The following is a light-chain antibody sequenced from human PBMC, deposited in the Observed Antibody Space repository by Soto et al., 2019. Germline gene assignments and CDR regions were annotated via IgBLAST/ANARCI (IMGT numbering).Light chain of an antibody. CDR1: QGIGSD. J-gene: IGKJ4*01. V-gene: IGKV1-9*01. CDR3: QQLNSYPLT. Sequence: DIQLTQSPSFLSASVGDRVTITCRASQGIGSDLVWYQQKPVKAPKLLIYGASTLQGGVSSRFSGSGSGTEFTLTISSLQPEDFATYCQQLNSYPLTFGGGTKVEIK. CDR2: GAS.